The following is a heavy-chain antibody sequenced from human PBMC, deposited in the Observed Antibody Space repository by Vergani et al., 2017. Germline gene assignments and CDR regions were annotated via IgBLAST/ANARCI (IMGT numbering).Heavy chain of an antibody. Sequence: EVQLLESGGGLVQPGGSLRLSCAASGFTFSSYAMSWVRQAPGKGLEWVSAISGSGGSTYYADSVKGRFTISRDNSKNTLYLQMNSLRAEDTAVYYCALYSGYDRSYYYYYGMDGWGQGTTVTVSS. J-gene: IGHJ6*02. CDR3: ALYSGYDRSYYYYYGMDG. CDR1: GFTFSSYA. V-gene: IGHV3-23*01. D-gene: IGHD5-12*01. CDR2: ISGSGGST.